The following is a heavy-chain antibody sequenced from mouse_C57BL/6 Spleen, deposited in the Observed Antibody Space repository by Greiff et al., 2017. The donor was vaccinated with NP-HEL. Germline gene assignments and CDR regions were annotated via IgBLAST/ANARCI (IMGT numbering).Heavy chain of an antibody. CDR2: INPNNGGT. Sequence: VQLQQSGPELVKPGASVKIPCKASGYTFTDYNMDWVKQSPGKSLEWIGDINPNNGGTIYNQKFKGKATLTVDKSSSTAYMELRSLTSEDTAVYYCALYSPDWFAYWGQGTLVTVSA. V-gene: IGHV1-18*01. CDR3: ALYSPDWFAY. CDR1: GYTFTDYN. D-gene: IGHD2-12*01. J-gene: IGHJ3*01.